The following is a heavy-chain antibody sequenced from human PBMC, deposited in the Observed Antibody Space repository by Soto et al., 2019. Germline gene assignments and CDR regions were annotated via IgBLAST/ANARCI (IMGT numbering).Heavy chain of an antibody. CDR3: TRRPPSTGHPGLYAFDI. D-gene: IGHD2-8*02. V-gene: IGHV1-69*10. CDR1: GGTFSSYA. Sequence: ASVKVSCKASGGTFSSYAISWVRQAPGQGLEWMGWVNPKKGEITYAQSFQGRVTMTRDMSTTTVYMELSSLTSEDTAVYYCTRRPPSTGHPGLYAFDIWGQGTMVTVSS. CDR2: VNPKKGEI. J-gene: IGHJ3*02.